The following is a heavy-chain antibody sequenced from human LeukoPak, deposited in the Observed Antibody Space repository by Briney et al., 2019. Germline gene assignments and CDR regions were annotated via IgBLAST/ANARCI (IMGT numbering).Heavy chain of an antibody. Sequence: QTGGSLRLSCAASGFTLSNVWMAWVRQAPGKGLEWVANINQDGSTKQYVDSVRGRFTISRDNAKNSVYLQMNSLRAEDTALYHCARDMSGSLGYWGQGTLVTVSS. CDR2: INQDGSTK. V-gene: IGHV3-7*01. CDR1: GFTLSNVW. D-gene: IGHD3-22*01. CDR3: ARDMSGSLGY. J-gene: IGHJ4*02.